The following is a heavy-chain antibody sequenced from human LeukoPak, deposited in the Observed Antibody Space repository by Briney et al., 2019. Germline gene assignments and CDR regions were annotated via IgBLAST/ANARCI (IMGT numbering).Heavy chain of an antibody. CDR3: ARGPKYSSGLDY. J-gene: IGHJ4*02. V-gene: IGHV4-31*03. D-gene: IGHD6-19*01. CDR2: IHYSGNT. CDR1: GGSISSGGY. Sequence: SETLSLTCTVSGGSISSGGYWSWIRQPPEKGLEWIGYIHYSGNTYYSPSLKSRVSISVDMSQNQFSLNLNSVTAADTAVYYCARGPKYSSGLDYWGQGTLVTVSS.